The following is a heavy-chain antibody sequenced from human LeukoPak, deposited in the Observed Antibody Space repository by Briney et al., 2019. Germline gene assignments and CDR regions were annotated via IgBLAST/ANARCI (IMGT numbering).Heavy chain of an antibody. D-gene: IGHD2-2*01. Sequence: KPSETLSLTCAVSGGSISSGGYSWSWIRQPPGKGLEWIGYIYHSGSTYYNPSLKSRVTISVDTSKNQFSLKLSSVTAADTAVYYCARGPETRNCSSTSCYPLDYWGQGTLVTVSS. CDR2: IYHSGST. V-gene: IGHV4-30-2*01. J-gene: IGHJ4*02. CDR3: ARGPETRNCSSTSCYPLDY. CDR1: GGSISSGGYS.